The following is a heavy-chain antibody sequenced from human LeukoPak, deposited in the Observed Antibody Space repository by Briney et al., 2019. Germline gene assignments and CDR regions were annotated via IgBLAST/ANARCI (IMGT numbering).Heavy chain of an antibody. J-gene: IGHJ4*02. CDR3: AGGGYLGPIDY. D-gene: IGHD3-22*01. CDR2: ICYSGST. CDR1: GGFISSSSYY. Sequence: PETLSLTCTVSGGFISSSSYYWGWIRQPPGKGLEWIGSICYSGSTYYNPSLKSRVTISVDTSKNQFSLKLSSVTAADTAVYYCAGGGYLGPIDYWGQGTLVTVSS. V-gene: IGHV4-39*07.